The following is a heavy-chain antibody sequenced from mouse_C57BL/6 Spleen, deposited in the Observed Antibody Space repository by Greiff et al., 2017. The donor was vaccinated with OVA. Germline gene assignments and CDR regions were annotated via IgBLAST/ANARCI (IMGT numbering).Heavy chain of an antibody. D-gene: IGHD1-1*01. CDR2: IYPGDGDT. V-gene: IGHV1-82*01. Sequence: VQLQQSGPELVKPGASVKISCKASGYAFSSSWMNWVKQRPGKGLEWIGRIYPGDGDTNYNGKFKGKATLTADKSSSTAYMQLSSLTSEDSAVYFCASGYGSSYLYYYAMDYWGQGTSVTVSS. CDR1: GYAFSSSW. J-gene: IGHJ4*01. CDR3: ASGYGSSYLYYYAMDY.